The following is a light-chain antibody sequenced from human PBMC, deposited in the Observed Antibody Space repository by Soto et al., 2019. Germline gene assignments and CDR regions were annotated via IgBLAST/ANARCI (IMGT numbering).Light chain of an antibody. V-gene: IGKV1-27*01. CDR2: AAS. J-gene: IGKJ3*01. Sequence: DIPVTQFPSSLSASVGDRITITCRASQAIGNYLAWYQQKPGKVPKLLIYAASTLQPGVPSRFSGSRSGTDFTLTVSSLQPEDVATYFCQKYNGVPLTFGPGTKVEIK. CDR3: QKYNGVPLT. CDR1: QAIGNY.